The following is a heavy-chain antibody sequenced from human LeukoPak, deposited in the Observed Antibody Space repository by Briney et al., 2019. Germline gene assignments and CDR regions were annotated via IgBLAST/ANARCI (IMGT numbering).Heavy chain of an antibody. Sequence: GGSLRLSCAASGFTFSSYWMHWVRQAPGKGLVWVSRINSDGSSTSYADSVKGRFTISRDNAKNTLYLQMNSLRAEDTAVYYCARDPINYDFWGGYYDWGQGTLVTVSS. CDR3: ARDPINYDFWGGYYD. V-gene: IGHV3-74*01. D-gene: IGHD3-3*01. CDR2: INSDGSST. CDR1: GFTFSSYW. J-gene: IGHJ4*02.